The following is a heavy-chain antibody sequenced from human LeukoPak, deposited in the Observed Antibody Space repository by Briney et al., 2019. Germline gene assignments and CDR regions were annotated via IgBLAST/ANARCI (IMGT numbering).Heavy chain of an antibody. CDR3: ARAALNDYGDYDAFDI. CDR1: GGSLSSGGYS. Sequence: PSQTLSLTCAVSGGSLSSGGYSWSWIRQPPGKGLEWIGYIYHSGSTYYNPSLKSRVTISVDRSKNQFSLKLSSVTAADTAVYYCARAALNDYGDYDAFDIWGQGTMVTVSS. D-gene: IGHD4-17*01. J-gene: IGHJ3*02. V-gene: IGHV4-30-2*01. CDR2: IYHSGST.